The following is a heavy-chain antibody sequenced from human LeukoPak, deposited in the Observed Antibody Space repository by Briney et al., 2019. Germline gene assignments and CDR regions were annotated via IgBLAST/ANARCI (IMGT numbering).Heavy chain of an antibody. Sequence: ASVKVSCKSSGYTFTSYGISLMRQAPGQGHEWMGWICAYNGKTNYAQKHQGRVTMTTDTSTSTAYMELRSLISDDTAVYYCARWYYHDSSAYCFPGDYWGRGTLVTVSS. CDR3: ARWYYHDSSAYCFPGDY. J-gene: IGHJ4*02. D-gene: IGHD3-22*01. V-gene: IGHV1-18*01. CDR1: GYTFTSYG. CDR2: ICAYNGKT.